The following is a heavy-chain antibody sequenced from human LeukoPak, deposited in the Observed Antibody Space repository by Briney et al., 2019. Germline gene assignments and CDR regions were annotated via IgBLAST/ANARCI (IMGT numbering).Heavy chain of an antibody. D-gene: IGHD4-11*01. Sequence: GGSLRLSCAASGFTFSSYGMHWVGQAPGKGLEWVAFIRYDGSNKYYADSVKGRFTISRDNSKNTLYLQMNSLRAEDTAVYYCAKGQSDDYSNYDHLAFDYWGQGTLVTVSS. V-gene: IGHV3-30*02. CDR3: AKGQSDDYSNYDHLAFDY. CDR2: IRYDGSNK. CDR1: GFTFSSYG. J-gene: IGHJ4*02.